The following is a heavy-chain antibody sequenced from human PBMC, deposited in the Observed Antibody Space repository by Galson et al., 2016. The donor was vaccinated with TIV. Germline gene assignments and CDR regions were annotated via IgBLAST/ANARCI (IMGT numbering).Heavy chain of an antibody. Sequence: CAISGDSASSNSAAWNWIRQSPSRGLGWLGRTYCRSRCYYDYAVSVKSRITIESDTSKNQFSLQLNSVTSEDTAVYYCARAAGRNGATCHATCESFDFWGQGTKVTVSS. J-gene: IGHJ3*01. V-gene: IGHV6-1*01. CDR3: ARAAGRNGATCHATCESFDF. CDR1: GDSASSNSAA. CDR2: TYCRSRCYY. D-gene: IGHD3-10*01.